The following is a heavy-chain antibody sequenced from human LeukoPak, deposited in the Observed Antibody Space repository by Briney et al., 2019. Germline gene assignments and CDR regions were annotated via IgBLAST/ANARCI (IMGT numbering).Heavy chain of an antibody. V-gene: IGHV3-30*03. CDR1: GFTFSSYG. J-gene: IGHJ4*02. Sequence: GGSLRLSCAASGFTFSSYGMPWVRQAPGKGLEWVAVISYDGSNKYYADSVKGRFIISRDNSKNTLYLQMNSLRAEDTAVYYCARVKWYDLLWFDYWGQGTLVTVSS. CDR2: ISYDGSNK. D-gene: IGHD3-9*01. CDR3: ARVKWYDLLWFDY.